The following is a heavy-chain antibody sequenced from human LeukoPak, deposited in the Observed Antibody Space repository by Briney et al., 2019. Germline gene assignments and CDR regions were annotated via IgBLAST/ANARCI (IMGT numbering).Heavy chain of an antibody. J-gene: IGHJ4*02. D-gene: IGHD1-26*01. V-gene: IGHV3-15*01. Sequence: GGSLRLSCAASGFTFSNAWMSWVRQAPGKGLEWVGRIKSKTDGGTTDYAAPVKGRFTISRDDSKNTLYLQMNSLRAEDTAVYYCAKDRSLYSGNYYPHWGQGTLVTVSS. CDR3: AKDRSLYSGNYYPH. CDR2: IKSKTDGGTT. CDR1: GFTFSNAW.